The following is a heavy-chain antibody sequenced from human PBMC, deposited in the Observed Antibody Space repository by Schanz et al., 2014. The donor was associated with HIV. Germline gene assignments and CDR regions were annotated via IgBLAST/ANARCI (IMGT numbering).Heavy chain of an antibody. J-gene: IGHJ5*02. CDR1: RLTFSGYS. V-gene: IGHV3-21*01. Sequence: EVQLVESGGGLVKPGGSLRLSCAGSRLTFSGYSMNWVRQAPGKGLEGVSSISSSSSYIFYADSVKGRFTISRDNANNSLYLQMNSLRAEDTAVYYCARELASWFDPWGQGTLVTVSS. CDR2: ISSSSSYI. CDR3: ARELASWFDP. D-gene: IGHD6-13*01.